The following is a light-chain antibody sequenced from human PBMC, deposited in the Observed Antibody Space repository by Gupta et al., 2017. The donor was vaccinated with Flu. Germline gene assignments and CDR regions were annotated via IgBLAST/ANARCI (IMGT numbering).Light chain of an antibody. CDR2: EVS. V-gene: IGLV2-14*01. CDR1: SSDIGTFKY. J-gene: IGLJ2*01. CDR3: SSYTNSNTLVG. Sequence: QSALTQPASVSGSPGQSITISCTGTSSDIGTFKYVSWYQQHPGKAPKLMIFEVSNRPSGVSNRFSGSKAGNMASLTISGLQAEDEADYYCSSYTNSNTLVGVGGGTRLTVL.